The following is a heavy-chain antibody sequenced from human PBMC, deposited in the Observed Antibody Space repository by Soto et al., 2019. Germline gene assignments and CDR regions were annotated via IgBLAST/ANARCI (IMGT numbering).Heavy chain of an antibody. D-gene: IGHD3-10*01. CDR1: GFTFSSFS. J-gene: IGHJ4*02. CDR3: AKDRLVYYADYFYFDY. CDR2: ISASGVDT. Sequence: PVGSLRLSCSASGFTFSSFSMYWVRQAPGKGLEYVSAISASGVDTYYADSVKGRFTISRDNSKNTLYLQMNSLRAEDTAVYYCAKDRLVYYADYFYFDYWDQGTLVTVSS. V-gene: IGHV3-23*01.